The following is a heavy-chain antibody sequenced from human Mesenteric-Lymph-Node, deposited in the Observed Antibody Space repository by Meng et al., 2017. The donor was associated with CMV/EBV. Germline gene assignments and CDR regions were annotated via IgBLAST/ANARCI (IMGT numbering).Heavy chain of an antibody. CDR2: INPNSGGT. CDR3: ARELEYQLLPFDY. Sequence: ASVKVSCKASGHTVSGYFLHWLRRAPGQGLEWRGWINPNSGGTNYAQKFQGRVTMSRDTSISTAYMELNRMTSDDTAVYYCARELEYQLLPFDYWGQGTLVTVSS. J-gene: IGHJ4*02. D-gene: IGHD2-2*01. CDR1: GHTVSGYF. V-gene: IGHV1-2*02.